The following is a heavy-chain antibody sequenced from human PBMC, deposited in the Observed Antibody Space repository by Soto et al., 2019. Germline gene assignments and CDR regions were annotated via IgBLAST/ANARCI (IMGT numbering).Heavy chain of an antibody. CDR3: VRDGHCITTSCYGNWFDP. D-gene: IGHD2-2*01. CDR2: INSDENHT. CDR1: XXXXSXXX. Sequence: EVQLVESGGGXVXXXXXXXXSCAAXXXXXSXXXXXWIRQVXXKGLVWVSLINSDENHTSYADSVKGRFTISRDNAKNPLHLEMNSLRAEDTAVYYCVRDGHCITTSCYGNWFDPWGQGTLVTVSS. V-gene: IGHV3-74*03. J-gene: IGHJ5*02.